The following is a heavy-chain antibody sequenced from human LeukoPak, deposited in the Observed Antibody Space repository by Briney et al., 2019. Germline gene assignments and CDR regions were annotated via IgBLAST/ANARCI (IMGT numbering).Heavy chain of an antibody. D-gene: IGHD3-3*01. V-gene: IGHV1-2*06. CDR2: INPNSGGT. J-gene: IGHJ4*02. CDR3: ARAADFWSLLTPLDY. CDR1: GYTFTGYY. Sequence: GASVKVSCKASGYTFTGYYMHWVRQAPGQGLEWMGRINPNSGGTNYAQKFQGRVTMTRDTSISTAYMELCRLRSDDTAVYYCARAADFWSLLTPLDYWGQGTLVTVSS.